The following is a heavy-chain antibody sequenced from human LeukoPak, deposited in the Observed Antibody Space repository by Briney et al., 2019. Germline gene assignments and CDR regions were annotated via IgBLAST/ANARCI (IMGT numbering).Heavy chain of an antibody. Sequence: SVTVSCKASGGTFSSYAISWVRQAPGQGLEWMGGIIPIFGTANYAQKFQGRVTITADESTSTAYMELSSLRSEDTAVCYCAREFLEWLSWFDPWGQGTLVTVSS. CDR3: AREFLEWLSWFDP. CDR2: IIPIFGTA. J-gene: IGHJ5*02. D-gene: IGHD3-3*01. CDR1: GGTFSSYA. V-gene: IGHV1-69*13.